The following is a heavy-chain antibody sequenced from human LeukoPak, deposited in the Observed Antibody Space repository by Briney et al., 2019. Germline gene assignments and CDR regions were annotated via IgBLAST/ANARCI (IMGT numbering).Heavy chain of an antibody. V-gene: IGHV3-74*01. CDR1: GFTFKDYW. Sequence: GGSLRLSCAVSGFTFKDYWMHWVRQAPGKGLVWVSCMNTDGSDRRYAGSVEGRFTISRDSANNRLYLVMNSLRVEDTAVYYCARGLLPGVGMGDYWGQGTLVTVSS. CDR2: MNTDGSDR. J-gene: IGHJ4*02. CDR3: ARGLLPGVGMGDY. D-gene: IGHD6-13*01.